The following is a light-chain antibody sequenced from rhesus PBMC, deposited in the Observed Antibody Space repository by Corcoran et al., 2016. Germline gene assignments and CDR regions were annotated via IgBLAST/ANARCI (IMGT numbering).Light chain of an antibody. Sequence: QSALAQPPSVSQSLGQSVTISCTGSTGDIGTYNDVSWYQQFPGTAPRLLIYEVSRRPSGVSDRFSGSKSGDTASLTISGLQAEDEADYYCCSYRTRSTFIFGSGTKLSVL. CDR1: TGDIGTYND. V-gene: IGLV2S9*01. J-gene: IGLJ6*01. CDR3: CSYRTRSTFI. CDR2: EVS.